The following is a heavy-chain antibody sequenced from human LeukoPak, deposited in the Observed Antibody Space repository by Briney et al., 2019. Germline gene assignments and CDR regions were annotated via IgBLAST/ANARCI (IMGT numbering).Heavy chain of an antibody. D-gene: IGHD3-3*01. CDR2: IYYRGST. CDR3: ARVDVDSEWYDY. V-gene: IGHV4-59*08. J-gene: IGHJ4*02. CDR1: GGSINGYY. Sequence: SETLSLTCTVSGGSINGYYWSWIRRPPGKGLEWIGYIYYRGSTNYNPSLKSRVTISVDRSKNQFSLNLISVTAADTAVYYCARVDVDSEWYDYWGQGTLVTVSS.